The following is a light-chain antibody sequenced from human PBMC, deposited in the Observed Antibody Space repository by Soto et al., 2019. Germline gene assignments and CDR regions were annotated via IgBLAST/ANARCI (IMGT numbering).Light chain of an antibody. Sequence: EIVLTQSPGTLSLSPGERATLSCRASQSVSSSYLAWYQQKPGQAPRLLIYGASSRATGIPDRFIGSGSATDFPPTISRMLPEDFAVYYCQQYGSSLLFTFGPGTKVDIK. V-gene: IGKV3-20*01. CDR2: GAS. CDR1: QSVSSSY. CDR3: QQYGSSLLFT. J-gene: IGKJ3*01.